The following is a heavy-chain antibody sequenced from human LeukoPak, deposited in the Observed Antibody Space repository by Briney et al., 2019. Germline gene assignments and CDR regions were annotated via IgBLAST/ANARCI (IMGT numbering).Heavy chain of an antibody. J-gene: IGHJ1*01. D-gene: IGHD3-16*01. CDR3: VRDTDDLVWGGHQGDFLH. V-gene: IGHV3-21*01. Sequence: GGSLRLSCAASGFPFSTCSMNWVRQAPGKGLEWVSCITASSNYIYYADSVKGRFTISRDNAKNSLYLQMNSLRAEDTAVYYCVRDTDDLVWGGHQGDFLHWGQGTLVSVSS. CDR1: GFPFSTCS. CDR2: ITASSNYI.